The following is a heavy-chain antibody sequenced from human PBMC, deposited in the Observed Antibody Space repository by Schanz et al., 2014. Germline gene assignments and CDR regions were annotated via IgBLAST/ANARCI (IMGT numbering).Heavy chain of an antibody. J-gene: IGHJ3*02. CDR3: VRHGFLGYCSRPSGPAVGSDGFDI. CDR1: GGSISGSSSYY. CDR2: IYYSGST. D-gene: IGHD2-2*01. Sequence: QVQLQESGPGLVKASETLSLTCTVSGGSISGSSSYYWGWIRQPPGKGLEWIGYIYYSGSTNYNPPLKGRVTISVDTSKTQFALKLSSVPAADTAVYYWVRHGFLGYCSRPSGPAVGSDGFDIWGQGTMVTVSS. V-gene: IGHV4-61*01.